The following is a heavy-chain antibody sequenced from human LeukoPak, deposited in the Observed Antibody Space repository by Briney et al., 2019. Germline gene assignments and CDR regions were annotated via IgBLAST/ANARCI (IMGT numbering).Heavy chain of an antibody. CDR3: AHRRSGVWYGGNSDAFDI. V-gene: IGHV2-5*02. CDR1: GFSLSTSGVG. CDR2: IYWDDDE. J-gene: IGHJ3*02. D-gene: IGHD4-23*01. Sequence: GSGPTLVNPTQTLTLTCTFSGFSLSTSGVGVGWIRQPPGKALEWLALIYWDDDERYSPSLKSRLTITKDTSKNQVVLTMTNMDPVDTATYYCAHRRSGVWYGGNSDAFDIWGQGTMVTVSS.